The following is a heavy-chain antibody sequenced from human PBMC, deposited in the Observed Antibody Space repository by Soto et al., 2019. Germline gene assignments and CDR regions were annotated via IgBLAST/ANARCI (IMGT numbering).Heavy chain of an antibody. CDR1: GYSFTSYW. CDR2: IYPGDSDT. D-gene: IGHD6-13*01. J-gene: IGHJ6*02. V-gene: IGHV5-51*01. Sequence: GESLKISCQGSGYSFTSYWIGWVRQMPGKGLEWMGIIYPGDSDTRYSPSFQGQVTISADKSISTAYLQWSSLKASDTAMYYCARLAAAGYYYYYGMDVWGQGTTVTVAS. CDR3: ARLAAAGYYYYYGMDV.